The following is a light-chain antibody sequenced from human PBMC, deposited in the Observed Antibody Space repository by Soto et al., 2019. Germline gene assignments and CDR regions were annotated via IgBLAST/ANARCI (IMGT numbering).Light chain of an antibody. CDR3: QQYSDWPLT. Sequence: EIVMTQSPATLSVSPGERATLSCRASQTLYNNLAWYQQKLGQAPRLLIYGASARATDIPARFSGSGSGTEFTLIISGLQSEDFGIYYCQQYSDWPLTFGGGTKVVIK. CDR1: QTLYNN. CDR2: GAS. V-gene: IGKV3-15*01. J-gene: IGKJ4*01.